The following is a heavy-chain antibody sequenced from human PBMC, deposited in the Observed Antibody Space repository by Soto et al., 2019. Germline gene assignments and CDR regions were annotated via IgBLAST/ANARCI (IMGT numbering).Heavy chain of an antibody. D-gene: IGHD5-12*01. CDR2: ISAYNGNT. Sequence: ASVKVSCKASGYTFTSYGISWVRQAPGQGLEWMGWISAYNGNTNYAQKLQGRVTMTTDTSTSTAYMELRSLRSDDTAVYYCARREYSGYDLKYYYYYMDFWGKGTTVTVSS. V-gene: IGHV1-18*01. CDR1: GYTFTSYG. CDR3: ARREYSGYDLKYYYYYMDF. J-gene: IGHJ6*03.